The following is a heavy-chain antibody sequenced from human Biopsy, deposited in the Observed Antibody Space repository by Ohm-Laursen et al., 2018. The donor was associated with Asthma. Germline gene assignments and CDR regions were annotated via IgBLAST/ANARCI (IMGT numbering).Heavy chain of an antibody. V-gene: IGHV3-33*01. CDR1: GFTFGSYG. CDR2: IWFDGSNK. Sequence: SLRLSCAASGFTFGSYGLHWVRQAPGKGLEWVADIWFDGSNKHYADSVKGRFTISRDNSKNTLYLQMNSLRAEDMALYYCGRERSYMVDYWGQGTLVTVSS. CDR3: GRERSYMVDY. J-gene: IGHJ4*02. D-gene: IGHD3-10*01.